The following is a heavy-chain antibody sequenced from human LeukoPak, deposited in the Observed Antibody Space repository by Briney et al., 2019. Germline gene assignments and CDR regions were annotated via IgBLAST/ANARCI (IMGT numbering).Heavy chain of an antibody. D-gene: IGHD3-3*01. V-gene: IGHV3-73*01. Sequence: GGSLRLSCAASGFTFSGSAMHWVRPASGKGLEWVGRIRSKANSYATAYAASVKGRFTISRDDSKNAAYLQMNSLKTEDTAVYYCTRHVEYDFWSGALGMDVWGQGTTVTVSS. CDR1: GFTFSGSA. CDR3: TRHVEYDFWSGALGMDV. CDR2: IRSKANSYAT. J-gene: IGHJ6*02.